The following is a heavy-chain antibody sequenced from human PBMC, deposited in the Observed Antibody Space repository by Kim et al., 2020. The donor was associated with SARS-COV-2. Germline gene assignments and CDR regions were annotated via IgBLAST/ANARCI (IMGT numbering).Heavy chain of an antibody. J-gene: IGHJ4*02. CDR2: ISAYNGNT. CDR3: ARDYYDSSGYYELGGSDFDY. D-gene: IGHD3-22*01. CDR1: GYTFTSYG. Sequence: ASVKVSCKASGYTFTSYGISWVRQAPGQGLEWMGWISAYNGNTNYAQKLQGRVTMTTDTSTSTAYMELRSLRSDDTAVYYCARDYYDSSGYYELGGSDFDYWGQGTLVTVSS. V-gene: IGHV1-18*04.